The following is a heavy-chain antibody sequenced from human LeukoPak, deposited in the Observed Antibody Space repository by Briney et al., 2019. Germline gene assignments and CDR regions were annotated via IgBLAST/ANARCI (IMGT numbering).Heavy chain of an antibody. J-gene: IGHJ5*02. Sequence: SETLSLTCSVSVGAISSYDGSWIGRTAGKGLEGMGRSSTSGTTNFTPSLKSRVTMSIDTSKNQFSLKVTSVTAADTAVYYCARGGRWFDPWGQGTLVTVSS. CDR1: VGAISSYD. CDR2: SSTSGTT. CDR3: ARGGRWFDP. V-gene: IGHV4-4*07.